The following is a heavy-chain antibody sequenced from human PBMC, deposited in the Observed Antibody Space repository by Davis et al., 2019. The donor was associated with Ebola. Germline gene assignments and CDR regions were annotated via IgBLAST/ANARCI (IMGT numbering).Heavy chain of an antibody. CDR3: ARAGYSYGYDY. V-gene: IGHV3-53*05. D-gene: IGHD5-18*01. J-gene: IGHJ4*02. Sequence: GESLKISCEASGFSVSDNYMNWVRQAPGKGLEWVSVIYNVYTMYYADSVKGRFTISRDNSKNTLYLQMGSLRAEDMAVYYCARAGYSYGYDYWGQGTLVTVSS. CDR2: IYNVYTM. CDR1: GFSVSDNY.